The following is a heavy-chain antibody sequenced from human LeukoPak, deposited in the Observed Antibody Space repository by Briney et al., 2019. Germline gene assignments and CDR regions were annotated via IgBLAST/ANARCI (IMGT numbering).Heavy chain of an antibody. J-gene: IGHJ4*02. CDR3: ARNNAAAVPDY. V-gene: IGHV4-39*01. CDR1: GGSISSSSYY. CDR2: IYYSGST. Sequence: PSGTLSLTCAVSGGSISSSSYYWGWIRQPPGKGLEWIGSIYYSGSTYYNPSLKSRVTISVDTSKNQFSLKLSSVTAADTAVYYCARNNAAAVPDYWGQGTLVTVSS. D-gene: IGHD2-2*01.